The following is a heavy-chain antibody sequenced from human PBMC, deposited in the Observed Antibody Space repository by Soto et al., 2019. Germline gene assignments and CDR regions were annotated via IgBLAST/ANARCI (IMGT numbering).Heavy chain of an antibody. J-gene: IGHJ3*02. CDR3: ARLVYSSSYLPTGAFDI. D-gene: IGHD6-6*01. Sequence: ASVKVSCKASGYTFTSYDINWLRQATGQGLEWMGWMNPNSGNTGYAQKFQGRVTMTRNTSISTAYMELSSLRSEDTAVYYCARLVYSSSYLPTGAFDIWGQGTMVTVSS. CDR2: MNPNSGNT. CDR1: GYTFTSYD. V-gene: IGHV1-8*01.